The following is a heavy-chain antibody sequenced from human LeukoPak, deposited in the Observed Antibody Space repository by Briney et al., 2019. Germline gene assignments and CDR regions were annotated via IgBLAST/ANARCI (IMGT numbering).Heavy chain of an antibody. CDR1: GGSISSSSYY. CDR2: IYYSGST. Sequence: SETLSLTCTVSGGSISSSSYYWGWIRQPPGKGLEWIGSIYYSGSTYYNPSLKSRVTISVDTSKNQFSLKLSSVTAADTAAYYCARLAPPDRYYYDSSGPDAFDIWGQGTMVTVSS. CDR3: ARLAPPDRYYYDSSGPDAFDI. J-gene: IGHJ3*02. V-gene: IGHV4-39*01. D-gene: IGHD3-22*01.